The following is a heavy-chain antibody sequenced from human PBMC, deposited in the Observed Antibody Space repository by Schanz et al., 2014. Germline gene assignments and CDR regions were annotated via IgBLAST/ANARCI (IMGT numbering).Heavy chain of an antibody. CDR2: LKSKTDGGTT. Sequence: EVQLVASGGGLVKPGGSLRLSCAVSGLTFSSAWMGWVRQAPGKGLEWVGRLKSKTDGGTTDYAAPVKGRFTISRDDSKNALYLQMNFLKTEDTAVYFCTTDRGITVRPLFDYWGHGTLVIVAS. J-gene: IGHJ4*01. D-gene: IGHD6-6*01. V-gene: IGHV3-15*01. CDR3: TTDRGITVRPLFDY. CDR1: GLTFSSAW.